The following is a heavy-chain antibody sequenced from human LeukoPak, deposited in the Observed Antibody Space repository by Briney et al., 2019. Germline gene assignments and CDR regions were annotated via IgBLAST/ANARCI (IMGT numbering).Heavy chain of an antibody. D-gene: IGHD1-26*01. V-gene: IGHV4-4*07. CDR2: IYTSGTT. J-gene: IGHJ4*02. Sequence: SETLSLTCTVSGDSISSYYWSWIRQPAGQGLEWIGRIYTSGTTNYNPSLESRVTMSVDTSKNQFSLILSSVTAADTAIYYCAREGTYYGPEGADYWGQGTLVTVSS. CDR1: GDSISSYY. CDR3: AREGTYYGPEGADY.